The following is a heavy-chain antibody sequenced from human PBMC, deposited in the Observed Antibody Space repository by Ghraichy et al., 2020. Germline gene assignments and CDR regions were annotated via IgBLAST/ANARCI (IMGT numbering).Heavy chain of an antibody. D-gene: IGHD3-10*01. V-gene: IGHV1-2*06. Sequence: ASVKVSCKASGYSFTAYQIYWVRQVPGQGLEWVGRINPDSGDTTSAQKFQGRVTLTRDTSASTAYIELNRLTSDDTAVYSCVRDFRGGDCWGQGTLITVS. J-gene: IGHJ4*02. CDR3: VRDFRGGDC. CDR1: GYSFTAYQ. CDR2: INPDSGDT.